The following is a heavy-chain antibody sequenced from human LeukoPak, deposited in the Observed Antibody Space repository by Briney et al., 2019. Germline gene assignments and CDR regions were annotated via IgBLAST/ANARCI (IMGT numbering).Heavy chain of an antibody. CDR1: GFSFSDYG. V-gene: IGHV3-21*01. D-gene: IGHD1-26*01. CDR2: ISSSSSYI. Sequence: GGSLRLSCTASGFSFSDYGMHWVRQAPGKGLEWVSSISSSSSYIYYADSVKGRFTISRDNAKNSLYLQMNSLRAEDTAVYYCATLKPYGSYHDPDAFDIWGQGTMVTVSS. J-gene: IGHJ3*02. CDR3: ATLKPYGSYHDPDAFDI.